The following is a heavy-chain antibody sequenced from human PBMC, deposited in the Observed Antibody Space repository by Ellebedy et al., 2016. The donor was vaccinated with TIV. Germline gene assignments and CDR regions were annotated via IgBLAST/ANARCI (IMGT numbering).Heavy chain of an antibody. CDR2: ISYRGTT. CDR1: GASINRYY. D-gene: IGHD6-19*01. V-gene: IGHV4-59*01. J-gene: IGHJ4*02. CDR3: SRGIGESSCWLDK. Sequence: MPSETLSLTCNVSGASINRYYWSWIRQSPGKGLEWIGYISYRGTTNSNTSLKSRVTISRDTSKTHFSLRLRSVTAADTGMYYCSRGIGESSCWLDKWGQGTLVTGSS.